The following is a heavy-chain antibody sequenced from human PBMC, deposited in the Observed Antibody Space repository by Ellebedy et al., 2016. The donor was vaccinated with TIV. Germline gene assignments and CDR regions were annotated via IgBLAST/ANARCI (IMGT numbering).Heavy chain of an antibody. V-gene: IGHV1-69*06. Sequence: ASVKVSXXASGGTFSSYAISWVRQPPGQGLEWMGGIIPIFGTANYAQKFQGRVTITADKSTSTAYMELSSLRSEDTAVYYCARAYGDYARPFDYWGQGTLVTVSS. CDR2: IIPIFGTA. CDR3: ARAYGDYARPFDY. D-gene: IGHD4-17*01. J-gene: IGHJ4*02. CDR1: GGTFSSYA.